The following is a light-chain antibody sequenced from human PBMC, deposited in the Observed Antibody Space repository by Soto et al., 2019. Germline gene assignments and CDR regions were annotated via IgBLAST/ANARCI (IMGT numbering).Light chain of an antibody. CDR1: SSDVGGYRF. CDR3: CSYAGNNNVV. J-gene: IGLJ3*02. Sequence: QSALTQPPSASGSLGQSVTISCTGTSSDVGGYRFVSWYQQHPGKAPKVMIYEVSKRPSGVPDRFPGSKSGSTASLTVSGLQAEDEADYYCCSYAGNNNVVFGGGTKVTVL. CDR2: EVS. V-gene: IGLV2-8*01.